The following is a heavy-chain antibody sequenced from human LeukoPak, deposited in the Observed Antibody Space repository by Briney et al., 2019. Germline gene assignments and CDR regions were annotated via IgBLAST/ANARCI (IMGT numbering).Heavy chain of an antibody. Sequence: SETLSLTCTVSGGSISSYYWRWIRQPPGKGLEWIGYIYYSGSTNYNPSLKSRVTISVDTSKNQFSLKLSSVTAADTAVYYCAREEQWLGNDYWGQGTLVTVSS. CDR2: IYYSGST. CDR1: GGSISSYY. J-gene: IGHJ4*02. D-gene: IGHD6-19*01. V-gene: IGHV4-59*01. CDR3: AREEQWLGNDY.